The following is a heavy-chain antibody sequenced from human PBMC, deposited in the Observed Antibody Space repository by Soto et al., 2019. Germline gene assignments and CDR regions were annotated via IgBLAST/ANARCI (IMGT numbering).Heavy chain of an antibody. V-gene: IGHV4-39*01. CDR1: GGSISSSSYY. Sequence: QLQLQESGPGLVKPSETLSLTCTVSGGSISSSSYYWGWIRQPPGKGLEWIGSIYYSGSTYYNPSLKSRVTISVDTSKNQFSLKLSSVTAADTAVYYCARQERYGDYAGIPNWFDPWGQGTLVTVSS. CDR2: IYYSGST. J-gene: IGHJ5*02. CDR3: ARQERYGDYAGIPNWFDP. D-gene: IGHD4-17*01.